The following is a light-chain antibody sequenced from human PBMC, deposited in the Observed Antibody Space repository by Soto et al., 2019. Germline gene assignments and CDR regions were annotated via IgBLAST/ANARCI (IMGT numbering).Light chain of an antibody. CDR2: EVS. J-gene: IGLJ3*02. Sequence: QSVLTQPASVSGSPGQSITMSSTGTSSDVGGYNYVSWYQQHPGKAPKLMIYEVSNRPSGVSNRFSGSKSGNTASLTISGLQAEDEADYYCSSYTSSSTRVFGGGTKLTVL. CDR3: SSYTSSSTRV. V-gene: IGLV2-14*01. CDR1: SSDVGGYNY.